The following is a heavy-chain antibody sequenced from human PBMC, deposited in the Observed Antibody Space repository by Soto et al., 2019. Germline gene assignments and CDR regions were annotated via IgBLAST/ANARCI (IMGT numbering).Heavy chain of an antibody. D-gene: IGHD3-10*01. CDR3: TRRLLWFGELSYDY. V-gene: IGHV3-49*04. CDR1: GFTFGDYA. CDR2: IRSKAYGGTT. Sequence: GGSLRLSCTASGFTFGDYAMSWVRQAPGKGLEWVGFIRSKAYGGTTEYAASVKGRFTISRGDSKSIAYLQMNSLKTEDTAVYYCTRRLLWFGELSYDYWGQGTLVTVSS. J-gene: IGHJ4*02.